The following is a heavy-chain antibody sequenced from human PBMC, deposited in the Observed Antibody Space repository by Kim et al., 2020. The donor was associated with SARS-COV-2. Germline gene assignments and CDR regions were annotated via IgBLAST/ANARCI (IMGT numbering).Heavy chain of an antibody. Sequence: GGSLRLSCAASGFTFSSYAMSWVRQAPGKGLEWVSAISGSGGSTYYADSVKGRFTISRDNSKNTLYLQMNSLRAEDTAVYYCAKDFGERGYYDFWSGYYDTYYYYYYYGMDVWGQGTTVTVSS. CDR1: GFTFSSYA. D-gene: IGHD3-3*01. CDR2: ISGSGGST. V-gene: IGHV3-23*01. J-gene: IGHJ6*02. CDR3: AKDFGERGYYDFWSGYYDTYYYYYYYGMDV.